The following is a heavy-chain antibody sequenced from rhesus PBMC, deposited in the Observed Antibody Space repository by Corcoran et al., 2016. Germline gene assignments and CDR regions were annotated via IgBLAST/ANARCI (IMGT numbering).Heavy chain of an antibody. CDR3: AADRNTYIDY. J-gene: IGHJ4*01. CDR1: GYIFTSYV. Sequence: QEQLVQSGAEVKKPGASVKVSCKASGYIFTSYVISWLRQPPGQGFEWMGGIHPGYGSTSYAQKFQGRVTITADMSTSTVYMELSSLRSEDMAVYYCAADRNTYIDYWGQGVLVTVSS. D-gene: IGHD4-23*01. CDR2: IHPGYGST. V-gene: IGHV1-70*01.